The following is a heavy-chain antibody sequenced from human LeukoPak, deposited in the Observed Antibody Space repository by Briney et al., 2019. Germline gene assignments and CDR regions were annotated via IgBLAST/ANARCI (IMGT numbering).Heavy chain of an antibody. CDR2: MNPNSGNT. CDR1: GYTFTSYG. Sequence: ASVKVSCKASGYTFTSYGINWVRQATGQGLEWMGWMNPNSGNTGYAQKFQGRVTITRNTSISTAYMELSSLRSEDTAVYYCARRGIAARQGGFDYWGQGTLVTVSS. D-gene: IGHD6-6*01. V-gene: IGHV1-8*03. J-gene: IGHJ4*02. CDR3: ARRGIAARQGGFDY.